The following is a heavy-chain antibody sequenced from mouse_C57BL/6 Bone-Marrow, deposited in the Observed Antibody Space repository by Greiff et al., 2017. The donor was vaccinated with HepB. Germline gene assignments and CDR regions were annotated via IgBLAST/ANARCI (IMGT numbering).Heavy chain of an antibody. CDR2: IRNYANGYTT. V-gene: IGHV7-3*01. Sequence: EVKVVESGGGLVQPGGSLSLSCAASGFTFTDYYMCWVRQPPGKALEWLGFIRNYANGYTTEYSASVKGRFTISRDNSQSILYLQMMALRAVGSATSYCASAWRYYSSSFPFAYWGQGTLVTVSA. J-gene: IGHJ3*01. D-gene: IGHD1-1*01. CDR3: ASAWRYYSSSFPFAY. CDR1: GFTFTDYY.